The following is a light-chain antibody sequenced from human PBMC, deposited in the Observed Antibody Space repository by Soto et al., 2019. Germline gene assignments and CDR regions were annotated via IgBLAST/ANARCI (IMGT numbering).Light chain of an antibody. V-gene: IGLV1-40*01. J-gene: IGLJ1*01. CDR2: GDN. CDR3: SSYTSSSTLEV. CDR1: TSNIGAPYD. Sequence: QSVLTQPPSVSGAPGQRVSISCTGSTSNIGAPYDVHWYQHLPGTAPKLLIYGDNNRPSGVPDRFSGSKSGTSASLAITRLQAEDEADYYCSSYTSSSTLEVFGTGTKVTVL.